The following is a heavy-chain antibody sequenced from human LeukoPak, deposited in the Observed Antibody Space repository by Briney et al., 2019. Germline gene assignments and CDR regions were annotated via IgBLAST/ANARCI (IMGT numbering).Heavy chain of an antibody. CDR1: GGSISSGDYY. CDR2: IYYSGST. V-gene: IGHV4-30-4*08. Sequence: PSQTLSLTCTVSGGSISSGDYYWRRIRQPPGKGLEWIGYIYYSGSTYYNPSLKSRVTISVDTSKNQFSLKLSSVTAADTAVYYCARAGVTIFGVVIRGYFDYWGQGTLVTVSS. D-gene: IGHD3-3*01. J-gene: IGHJ4*02. CDR3: ARAGVTIFGVVIRGYFDY.